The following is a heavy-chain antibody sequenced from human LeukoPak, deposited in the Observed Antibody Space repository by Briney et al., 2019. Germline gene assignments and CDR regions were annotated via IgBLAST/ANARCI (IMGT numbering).Heavy chain of an antibody. Sequence: PSQTLSLTCAVSGGSISSGGYSWSWIRQPPGKGLEWIGYIYHSGSTYYNPSLKSRVTISVDRSKNQFSLKLSSVTAADTAVYYCARIAFLEWLNEYYFDYWGQGTLVTVSS. V-gene: IGHV4-30-2*01. J-gene: IGHJ4*02. CDR2: IYHSGST. CDR3: ARIAFLEWLNEYYFDY. CDR1: GGSISSGGYS. D-gene: IGHD3-3*02.